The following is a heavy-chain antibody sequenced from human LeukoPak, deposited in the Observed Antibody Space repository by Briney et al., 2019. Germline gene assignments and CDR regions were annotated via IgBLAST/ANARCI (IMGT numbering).Heavy chain of an antibody. CDR3: AKDISSSWYGGFDY. J-gene: IGHJ4*02. Sequence: PGGSLRLSCAASGFTFSSYRMNWVRQAPGKGLEWVSYISSSSSTIYYADSVKGRFTISRDNAKNSLYLQMNSLRAEDTAMYYCAKDISSSWYGGFDYWGQGTLVTVSS. V-gene: IGHV3-48*01. CDR2: ISSSSSTI. CDR1: GFTFSSYR. D-gene: IGHD6-13*01.